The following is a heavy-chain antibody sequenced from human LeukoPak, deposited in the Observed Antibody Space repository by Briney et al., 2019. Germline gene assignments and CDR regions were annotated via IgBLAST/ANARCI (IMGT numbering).Heavy chain of an antibody. Sequence: PGRSLRLSCAASGFTFSSYAMHWVRQAPGKGLEWVAVISYDGSNKYYADSVKGRFTISRDNSKNTLYLQMNSLRAEDTAVYYCARELVPAAIPNWFDPWGQGTLVTVSS. CDR1: GFTFSSYA. CDR2: ISYDGSNK. D-gene: IGHD2-2*02. V-gene: IGHV3-30*04. J-gene: IGHJ5*02. CDR3: ARELVPAAIPNWFDP.